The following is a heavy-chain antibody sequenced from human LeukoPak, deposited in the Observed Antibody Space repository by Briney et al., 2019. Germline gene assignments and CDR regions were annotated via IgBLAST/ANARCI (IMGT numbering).Heavy chain of an antibody. CDR3: AKGGYSSGWRGAFDI. CDR1: GFTFSSYG. J-gene: IGHJ3*02. V-gene: IGHV3-30*02. Sequence: GGSPRLSCAASGFTFSSYGMHWVRQAPGKGLEWVAFIRYDGSNKYYADSVKGRFTISRDNSKNTLYLQMNSLRAEDTAVYYCAKGGYSSGWRGAFDIWGQGTMVTVSS. CDR2: IRYDGSNK. D-gene: IGHD6-19*01.